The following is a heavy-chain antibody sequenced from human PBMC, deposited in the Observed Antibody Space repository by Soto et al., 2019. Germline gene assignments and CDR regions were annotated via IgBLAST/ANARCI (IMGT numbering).Heavy chain of an antibody. CDR3: ARDPLYSGSYYAFDI. J-gene: IGHJ3*02. CDR1: GFTFSSYW. D-gene: IGHD1-26*01. CDR2: IKQDGSEQ. V-gene: IGHV3-7*03. Sequence: GGSLRLSCAASGFTFSSYWMSWVRQAPGKGLEWVANIKQDGSEQYYVDSVKGRFTISRDNAKNSLYLQMNSLRAEDTAVYYCARDPLYSGSYYAFDIWGQGTMVTVSS.